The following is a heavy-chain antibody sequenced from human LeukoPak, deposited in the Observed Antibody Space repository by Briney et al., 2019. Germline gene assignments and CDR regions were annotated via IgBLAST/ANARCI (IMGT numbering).Heavy chain of an antibody. CDR3: ARDLGSGSDY. CDR2: IYYSGST. V-gene: IGHV4-61*01. Sequence: SETLSLTCTVSGGSISSSSYYWSWIRQPPGKGLEWIGYIYYSGSTNYNPSLKSRVTISVDTSKNQFSLKLSSVTAADTAVYYCARDLGSGSDYWGQGTLVTVSS. D-gene: IGHD2-15*01. J-gene: IGHJ4*02. CDR1: GGSISSSSYY.